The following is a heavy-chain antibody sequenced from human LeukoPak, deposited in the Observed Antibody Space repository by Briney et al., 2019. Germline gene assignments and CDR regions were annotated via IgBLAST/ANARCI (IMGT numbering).Heavy chain of an antibody. CDR2: IYHSGST. Sequence: PSETLSLTCTVSGCSISNGYYWGWIRQPPGKGLEWIGSIYHSGSTYYNPSLKSRVTISVDTSKNQFSLKLTSVTAADTAVYYCARIETANWYLDLWGRGTLVTVSS. V-gene: IGHV4-38-2*02. CDR3: ARIETANWYLDL. D-gene: IGHD2-21*02. CDR1: GCSISNGYY. J-gene: IGHJ2*01.